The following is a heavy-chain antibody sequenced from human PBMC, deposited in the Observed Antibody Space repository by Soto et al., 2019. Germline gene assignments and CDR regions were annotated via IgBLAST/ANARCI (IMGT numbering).Heavy chain of an antibody. J-gene: IGHJ6*02. CDR3: ASSIVLVPAAMDYYYYGMDV. CDR1: GGSISSSSYY. V-gene: IGHV4-39*01. Sequence: SETLSLTCTVSGGSISSSSYYWGRIRQPPGKGLEWIGSIYYSGSTYYNPSLKSRVTISVDTSKNQFSLKLSSVTAADTAVYYCASSIVLVPAAMDYYYYGMDVWGQGTTVTVSS. CDR2: IYYSGST. D-gene: IGHD2-2*01.